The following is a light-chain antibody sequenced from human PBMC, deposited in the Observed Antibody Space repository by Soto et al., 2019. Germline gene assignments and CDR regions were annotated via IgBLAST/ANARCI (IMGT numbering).Light chain of an antibody. V-gene: IGLV2-14*01. J-gene: IGLJ1*01. CDR1: SSDVGGYNY. CDR3: GSYTSSSTRGV. Sequence: QSVVTQPASLSGSPGQSITISCTGTSSDVGGYNYVSWYQQHPGTAPKLLIYDVSNRPSGVSNRVSGSKSGNTASLTISGLQAEADADYFCGSYTSSSTRGVFGIGTKV. CDR2: DVS.